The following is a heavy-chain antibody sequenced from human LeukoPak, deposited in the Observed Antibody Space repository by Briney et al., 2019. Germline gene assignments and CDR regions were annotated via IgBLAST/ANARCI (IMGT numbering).Heavy chain of an antibody. CDR1: GFSLSSYA. CDR3: AKTGPTIRFFDS. D-gene: IGHD3-3*01. J-gene: IGHJ4*02. V-gene: IGHV3-23*01. Sequence: PGGSLRLSCAASGFSLSSYAMSWVRQAPGKGLEWVSTIDASGGNTYYADSVKGRFTISRDSSKNTLYLHMNSLRAEDTAVFYCAKTGPTIRFFDSWGQGTLVTVSS. CDR2: IDASGGNT.